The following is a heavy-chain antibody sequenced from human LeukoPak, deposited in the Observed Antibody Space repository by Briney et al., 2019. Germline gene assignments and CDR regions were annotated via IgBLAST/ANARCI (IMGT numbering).Heavy chain of an antibody. CDR3: ARGPGYCSGGSCYSCLAEYLQH. CDR1: GGTFSSYA. J-gene: IGHJ1*01. CDR2: IIPIFGTA. D-gene: IGHD2-15*01. V-gene: IGHV1-69*05. Sequence: EASVKDSCKASGGTFSSYAISWVRQAPGQGLEWMGRIIPIFGTANYAQKFQGRVTITTDESTSTAYMELSSLRSEDTAVYYCARGPGYCSGGSCYSCLAEYLQHWGQGTLVTVSS.